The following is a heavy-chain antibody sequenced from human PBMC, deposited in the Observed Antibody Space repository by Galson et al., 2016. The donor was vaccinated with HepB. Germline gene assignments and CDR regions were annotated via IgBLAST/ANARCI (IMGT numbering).Heavy chain of an antibody. CDR2: ISRSSNYI. D-gene: IGHD1-1*01. CDR3: ARETTVDAFDI. V-gene: IGHV3-21*01. CDR1: GFTFSGFG. Sequence: SLRLSCAGSGFTFSGFGMNWVLQAPGKGLEWVSSISRSSNYIDYAGSVKGRFTVSRDNAKNSLYLQMNSLRAEDTAVYYCARETTVDAFDIWGQGTMVTVSS. J-gene: IGHJ3*02.